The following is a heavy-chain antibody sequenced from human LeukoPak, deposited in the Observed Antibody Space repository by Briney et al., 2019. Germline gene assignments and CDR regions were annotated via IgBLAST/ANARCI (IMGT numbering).Heavy chain of an antibody. Sequence: GGSLRLSCAASRFTFSSCAMNWVRQAPGKGLEWVSVISDGGITTYYADSVKGRFTISRDNSKNTLYLQMNSLRAEDTAVYYCAHLPAQNWLSRDYWGQGTLVTVSS. D-gene: IGHD6-19*01. CDR2: ISDGGITT. CDR3: AHLPAQNWLSRDY. J-gene: IGHJ4*02. V-gene: IGHV3-23*01. CDR1: RFTFSSCA.